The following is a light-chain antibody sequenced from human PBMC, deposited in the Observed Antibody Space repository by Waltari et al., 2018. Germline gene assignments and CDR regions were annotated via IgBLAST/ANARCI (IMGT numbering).Light chain of an antibody. J-gene: IGKJ4*01. CDR3: QQYNDWPLT. CDR2: GAS. Sequence: IVLTQSPATLSVSPGVRATLSSRASQSISTMLAWYQQKPGQAPRLLIHGASTRATGIPATFSGSGSGTDFTLTISSLQSEDFAVYYCQQYNDWPLTFGGGTKVEIK. V-gene: IGKV3-15*01. CDR1: QSISTM.